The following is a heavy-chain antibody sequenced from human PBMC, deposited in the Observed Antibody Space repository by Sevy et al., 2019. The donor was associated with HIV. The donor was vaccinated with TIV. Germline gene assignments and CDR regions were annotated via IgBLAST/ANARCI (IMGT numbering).Heavy chain of an antibody. J-gene: IGHJ6*01. D-gene: IGHD5-12*01. V-gene: IGHV6-1*01. CDR2: AYYRSKWYN. CDR1: GDSVSSSSST. Sequence: KQSQTLSLTCAISGDSVSSSSSTWTWIRQSPSRGLEWLGRAYYRSKWYNDYAVSMKGRITINPDTSKNQFSLQLNSVTPADTAVYYCARGYAGMDVWGQGTTVTVSS. CDR3: ARGYAGMDV.